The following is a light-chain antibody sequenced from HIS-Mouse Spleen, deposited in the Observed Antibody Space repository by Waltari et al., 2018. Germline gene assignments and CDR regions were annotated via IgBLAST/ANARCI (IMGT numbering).Light chain of an antibody. CDR1: QSVLYSSNNKNY. J-gene: IGKJ1*01. CDR2: WAS. CDR3: QQYYSTPWT. Sequence: DIVMTQSPDSLAVSLGEGATINCKSSQSVLYSSNNKNYLAWYQQKPGQPPKLLIYWASNRESGVPDRFSGSGSGTDFTLTISSLQAEDVAVYYCQQYYSTPWTFGQGTKVEIK. V-gene: IGKV4-1*01.